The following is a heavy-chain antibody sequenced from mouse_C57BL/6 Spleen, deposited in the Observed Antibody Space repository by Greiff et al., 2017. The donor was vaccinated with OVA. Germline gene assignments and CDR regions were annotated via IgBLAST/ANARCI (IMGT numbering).Heavy chain of an antibody. CDR2: IWSGGST. D-gene: IGHD2-2*01. CDR3: ANMVTTEAWFAY. V-gene: IGHV2-2*01. Sequence: VKVVESGPGLVQPSQSLSITCTVSGFSLTSYGVHWVRQSPGKGLEWLGVIWSGGSTDYNAAFISRLSISKDNSKSQVFFKMNSLQADDTAIYYCANMVTTEAWFAYWGQGTLVTVSA. J-gene: IGHJ3*01. CDR1: GFSLTSYG.